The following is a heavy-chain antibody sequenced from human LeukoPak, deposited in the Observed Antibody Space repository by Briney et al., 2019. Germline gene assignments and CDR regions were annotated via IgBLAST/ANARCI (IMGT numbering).Heavy chain of an antibody. CDR2: IYSGGIT. CDR3: ASYNPYY. V-gene: IGHV3-53*01. J-gene: IGHJ4*02. CDR1: GFTVSSNY. D-gene: IGHD1-1*01. Sequence: TGGSLRLSCAASGFTVSSNYMTWVRQAPGKGLEWVSVIYSGGITYYADSVKGRFTISRDNSKNTLYLQMNSLRAEDTAVYYCASYNPYYWGQGTLVTVSS.